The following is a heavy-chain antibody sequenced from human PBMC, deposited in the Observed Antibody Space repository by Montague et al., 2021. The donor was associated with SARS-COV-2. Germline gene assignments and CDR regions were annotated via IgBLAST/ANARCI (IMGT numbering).Heavy chain of an antibody. CDR2: INHSGST. CDR3: ASLTLGYCGSTSCYSDWFDP. CDR1: GGSFSGYY. J-gene: IGHJ5*02. Sequence: SETLSLTCAVYGGSFSGYYWSWIRQPPGKGLEWIGEINHSGSTNYNPSLKSRVTISVDTSKNQFSLKLSSVTAADTAVYYCASLTLGYCGSTSCYSDWFDPWGQGTLVTVSS. D-gene: IGHD2-2*02. V-gene: IGHV4-34*01.